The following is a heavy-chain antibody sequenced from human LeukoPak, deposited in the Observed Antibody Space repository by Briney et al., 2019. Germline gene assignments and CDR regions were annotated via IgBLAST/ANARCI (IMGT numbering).Heavy chain of an antibody. V-gene: IGHV3-21*01. Sequence: GGSLRLSCAASGYTFSSHGLTWVRQAPGKGPEWVSSLSSGSSYIYYADSVKGRFTISRDNAENSLFLQMTSLRVEDTAVYYCARVGSNWPQIDDWGQGPLVTVSS. CDR1: GYTFSSHG. D-gene: IGHD6-13*01. CDR2: LSSGSSYI. J-gene: IGHJ4*02. CDR3: ARVGSNWPQIDD.